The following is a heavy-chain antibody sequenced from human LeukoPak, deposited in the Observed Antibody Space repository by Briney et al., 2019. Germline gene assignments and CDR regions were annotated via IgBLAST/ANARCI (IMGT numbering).Heavy chain of an antibody. D-gene: IGHD3-22*01. J-gene: IGHJ5*02. CDR2: IYYTGDD. CDR3: WRGSGDSSRPNWFDL. Sequence: SETLSLTCSVSGDSIIGYYCGWIRQPPGDGREWIGTIYYTGDDYYNSSLKTRFTISVARSTDQLSLMLSSVIAAAPAVDDCWRGSGDSSRPNWFDLWGQGTLVTVSS. CDR1: GDSIIGYY. V-gene: IGHV4-38-2*02.